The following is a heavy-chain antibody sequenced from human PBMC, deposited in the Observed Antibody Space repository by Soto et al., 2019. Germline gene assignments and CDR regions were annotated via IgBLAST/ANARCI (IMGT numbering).Heavy chain of an antibody. V-gene: IGHV3-30*18. CDR1: GFTFSSYG. J-gene: IGHJ6*02. CDR2: ISYDGSNK. D-gene: IGHD3-3*01. Sequence: QVQLVESGGGVVQPGRSLRLSCAASGFTFSSYGMHWVRQAPGKGLEWVAVISYDGSNKYYADSVKGRFTISRDNSKNTLYLQMNSLRAEDRAVYYCAKEVWSGPMDVWGQGTTVTVSS. CDR3: AKEVWSGPMDV.